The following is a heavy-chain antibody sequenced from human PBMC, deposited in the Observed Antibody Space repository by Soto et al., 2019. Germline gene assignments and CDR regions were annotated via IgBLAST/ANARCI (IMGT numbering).Heavy chain of an antibody. CDR2: IIPIFGTA. CDR3: ARGSGMIVVVSPFDY. V-gene: IGHV1-69*06. Sequence: SVKVSCKASGGTFSSYAISWVRQAPGQGLEWMGGIIPIFGTANYAQKFQGRVTITADKSTSTAYMELSSLRSEDTAVYYCARGSGMIVVVSPFDYWGQGTLVTVYS. J-gene: IGHJ4*02. D-gene: IGHD3-22*01. CDR1: GGTFSSYA.